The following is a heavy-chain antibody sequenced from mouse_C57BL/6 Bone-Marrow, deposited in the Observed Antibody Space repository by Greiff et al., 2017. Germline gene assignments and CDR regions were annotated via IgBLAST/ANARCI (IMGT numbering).Heavy chain of an antibody. J-gene: IGHJ4*01. CDR2: ISSGSSTI. V-gene: IGHV5-17*01. D-gene: IGHD5-5*01. CDR1: GFTFSDYG. CDR3: ARHDYPYAMDY. Sequence: EVQRVESGGGLVKPGGSLKLSCAASGFTFSDYGMHWVRQAPEKGLEWVAYISSGSSTIYYADTVKGRFTISRDNAKNTLFLQRTSLGSDDMAMYSSARHDYPYAMDYWGQGTSVTVSS.